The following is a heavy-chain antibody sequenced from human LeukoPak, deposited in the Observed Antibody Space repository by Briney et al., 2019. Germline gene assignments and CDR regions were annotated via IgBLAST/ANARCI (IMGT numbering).Heavy chain of an antibody. CDR1: GFTFSSYA. D-gene: IGHD3-10*01. V-gene: IGHV3-23*01. J-gene: IGHJ5*02. Sequence: GGSLRLSCAASGFTFSSYAMSWVRQAPGKGLEWVSAISGSGGSTYYADSVKGRFTISRDNSKNTLYLQMNSLRAEDTAVYYCARESGLLLWFGELSDSGGFDPWGQGTLVTVSS. CDR3: ARESGLLLWFGELSDSGGFDP. CDR2: ISGSGGST.